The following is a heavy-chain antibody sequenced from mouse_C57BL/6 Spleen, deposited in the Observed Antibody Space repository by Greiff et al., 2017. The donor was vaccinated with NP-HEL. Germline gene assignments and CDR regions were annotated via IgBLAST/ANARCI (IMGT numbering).Heavy chain of an antibody. D-gene: IGHD3-2*02. CDR3: ARGGSSGFYAMDY. J-gene: IGHJ4*01. Sequence: QVQLKQPGAELVKPGASVKLSCKASGYTFTSYWMHWVKQRPGQGLEWIGMIHPNSGSTNYNEKFKSKATLTVDKSSSTAYMQLSSLTSEDSAVYYCARGGSSGFYAMDYWGQGTSVTVSS. V-gene: IGHV1-64*01. CDR1: GYTFTSYW. CDR2: IHPNSGST.